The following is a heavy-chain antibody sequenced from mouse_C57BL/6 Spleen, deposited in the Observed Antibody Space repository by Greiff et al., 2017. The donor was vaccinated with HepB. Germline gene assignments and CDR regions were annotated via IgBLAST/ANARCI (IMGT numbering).Heavy chain of an antibody. D-gene: IGHD1-1*01. Sequence: QVQLQQPGAELVKPGASVKMSCKASGYTFTSYWITWVKQRPGQGLEWIGDIYPGSGSTNYNEKFKSKATLTVDTSSSTAYMQLSSLTSEDSAVYYCARGYGSSSYYAMDYWGQGTSVTVSS. CDR3: ARGYGSSSYYAMDY. J-gene: IGHJ4*01. V-gene: IGHV1-55*01. CDR1: GYTFTSYW. CDR2: IYPGSGST.